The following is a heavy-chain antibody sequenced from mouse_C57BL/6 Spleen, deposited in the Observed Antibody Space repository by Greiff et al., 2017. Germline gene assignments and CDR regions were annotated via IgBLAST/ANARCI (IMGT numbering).Heavy chain of an antibody. Sequence: LKQSGAELVRPGASVTLSCKASGYTFTDYEMHWVKQTPVHGLEWIGAIDPETGGTAYNQKFKGKAILTADKSSSTAYMELRSLTSEDSAVYYCTRGMGYAYAMDYWGQGTSVTVSS. D-gene: IGHD2-2*01. CDR2: IDPETGGT. J-gene: IGHJ4*01. V-gene: IGHV1-15*01. CDR3: TRGMGYAYAMDY. CDR1: GYTFTDYE.